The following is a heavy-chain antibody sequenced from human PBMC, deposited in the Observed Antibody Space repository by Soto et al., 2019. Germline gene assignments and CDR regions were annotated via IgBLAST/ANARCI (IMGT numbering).Heavy chain of an antibody. D-gene: IGHD3-3*01. CDR3: ARGQFCSGHTYGLDV. Sequence: SETLSLTCAVSGGSINSGDYSWSWIRRPPGKGLEWIGYIYHSGSTNYNPSLKSRVTISVDRSMNQFSLKLRSVTAADTAVYYCARGQFCSGHTYGLDVWGQGTTVTVSS. J-gene: IGHJ6*02. V-gene: IGHV4-30-2*01. CDR2: IYHSGST. CDR1: GGSINSGDYS.